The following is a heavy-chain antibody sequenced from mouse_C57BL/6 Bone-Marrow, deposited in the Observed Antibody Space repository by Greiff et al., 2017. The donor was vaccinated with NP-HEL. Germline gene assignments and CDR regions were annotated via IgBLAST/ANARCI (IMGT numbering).Heavy chain of an antibody. CDR2: IYPGDGDT. CDR1: GYAFSSSW. V-gene: IGHV1-82*01. CDR3: ASRDYYYGSSYYFDY. D-gene: IGHD1-1*01. J-gene: IGHJ2*01. Sequence: QVQLQQSGPELVKPGASVKISCKASGYAFSSSWMNWVKQRPGKGLEWIGRIYPGDGDTNYNGKFKGKATLTADKSSSTAYMQLSSLTSEDSAVYFCASRDYYYGSSYYFDYWGQGTTLTVSS.